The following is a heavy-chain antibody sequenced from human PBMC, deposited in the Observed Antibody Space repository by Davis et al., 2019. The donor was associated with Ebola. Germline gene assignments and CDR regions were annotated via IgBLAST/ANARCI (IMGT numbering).Heavy chain of an antibody. CDR1: GYTFTSYG. J-gene: IGHJ6*04. V-gene: IGHV1-18*01. Sequence: AASVKVSCKASGYTFTSYGIRWVRQASGQGLEWMGWISTYNGNTQYAQKLQGRVTITKDTSTSTAYMELRGLRSDDTAVYYCASGSHAVYYYYNMDVWGEGTTVTVSS. CDR2: ISTYNGNT. CDR3: ASGSHAVYYYYNMDV.